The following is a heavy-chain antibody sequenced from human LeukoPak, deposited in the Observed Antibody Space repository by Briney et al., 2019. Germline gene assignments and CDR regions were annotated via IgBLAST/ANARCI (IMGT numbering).Heavy chain of an antibody. CDR2: IYHSGST. CDR3: ARGGGVVLDY. J-gene: IGHJ4*02. Sequence: SETLSLTCAVSSYSISRGYYWGWIRQPPGKGLEWIGSIYHSGSTYYYHSLKSRVTISVDTSKNQFSLKLSSVTAADTAVYDCARGGGVVLDYWGQGTLVTVSS. D-gene: IGHD3-3*01. CDR1: SYSISRGYY. V-gene: IGHV4-38-2*01.